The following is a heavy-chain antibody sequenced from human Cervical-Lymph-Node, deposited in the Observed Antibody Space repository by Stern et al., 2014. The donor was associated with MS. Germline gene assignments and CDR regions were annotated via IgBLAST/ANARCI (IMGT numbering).Heavy chain of an antibody. CDR3: ARGGRSSSLDY. CDR2: MDGDGSIR. J-gene: IGHJ4*02. D-gene: IGHD6-6*01. CDR1: GLTFSTSF. Sequence: EDQLVESGGGLVQPGGSLRLSCEASGLTFSTSFMHWVRQAPGQGLVWVSRMDGDGSIRTYADSVRGRFIISRDNAKNTLYLQMNSLRAEDTAVYYCARGGRSSSLDYWGQGTLVTVSS. V-gene: IGHV3-74*02.